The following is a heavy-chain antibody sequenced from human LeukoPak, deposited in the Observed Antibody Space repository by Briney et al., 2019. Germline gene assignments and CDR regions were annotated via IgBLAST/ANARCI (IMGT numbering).Heavy chain of an antibody. CDR1: GFTFSSYW. V-gene: IGHV3-74*01. CDR2: INSDGSST. CDR3: ARGPSYYYDSSGYFVY. J-gene: IGHJ4*02. D-gene: IGHD3-22*01. Sequence: GGSLRLSCAASGFTFSSYWMHWVRQASGKGLVWVSRINSDGSSTSYADSVKGRFTISRDNAKNTLYLQMNSLRAEDTAVYYCARGPSYYYDSSGYFVYWGQGTLVTVSS.